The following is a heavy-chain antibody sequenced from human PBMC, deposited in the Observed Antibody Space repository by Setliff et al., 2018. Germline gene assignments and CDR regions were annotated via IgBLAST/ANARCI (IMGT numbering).Heavy chain of an antibody. V-gene: IGHV1-2*02. D-gene: IGHD3-3*01. CDR3: VRAPRLEWILPTFDH. J-gene: IGHJ4*02. Sequence: ASVKVSCKASGYTFTAYYMHWVRQAPGQGLEWMGWINPGSGATNLAQRFQGRVTMTRDTSISTAYMELRSLRNDDAAVYYCVRAPRLEWILPTFDHWGQGTPVTVSS. CDR2: INPGSGAT. CDR1: GYTFTAYY.